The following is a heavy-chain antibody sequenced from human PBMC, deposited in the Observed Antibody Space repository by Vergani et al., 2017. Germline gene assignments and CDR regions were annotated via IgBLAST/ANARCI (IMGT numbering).Heavy chain of an antibody. V-gene: IGHV4-39*01. CDR2: MDYNGRA. CDR3: ARGKGYDYVWGSYRPNWFDP. Sequence: QLQLQESGPGLVKPSGTLSLTCSVTGGSFFNSRYYWGWIRQPPGKGLEWIGSMDYNGRAYYTPSLRRRVAISIDTSKMQFSLKLSSVTAADTAVYYCARGKGYDYVWGSYRPNWFDPWGQGTLVTVSS. CDR1: GGSFFNSRYY. D-gene: IGHD3-16*02. J-gene: IGHJ5*02.